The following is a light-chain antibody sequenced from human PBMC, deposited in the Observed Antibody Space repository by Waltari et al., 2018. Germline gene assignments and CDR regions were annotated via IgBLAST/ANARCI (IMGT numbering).Light chain of an antibody. CDR1: VLAVKH. V-gene: IGLV3-27*01. J-gene: IGLJ2*01. Sequence: SYELTQPSSVSVSPGQTARITCAGDVLAVKHVRWFQQKPGQAPVLVIYKDSERPSGIPERFSGSSSGTTVTLTISGAQVEDDGDYYCYSATDNNRFGGGTKLTVL. CDR3: YSATDNNR. CDR2: KDS.